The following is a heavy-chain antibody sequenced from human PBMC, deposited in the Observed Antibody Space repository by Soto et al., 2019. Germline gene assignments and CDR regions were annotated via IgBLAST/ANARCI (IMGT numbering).Heavy chain of an antibody. CDR1: EFTFSNSW. Sequence: GGSLRLSFTASEFTFSNSWMHWVRQVSGKGLEWVSRINDDGNSTSYVNSVKGRFTISRDNAKNTLYLHINSLRAEDTAVSYCVKVLARGVGVPRFCFDSWGQGALVTVSS. V-gene: IGHV3-74*01. CDR3: VKVLARGVGVPRFCFDS. CDR2: INDDGNST. D-gene: IGHD2-2*01. J-gene: IGHJ4*02.